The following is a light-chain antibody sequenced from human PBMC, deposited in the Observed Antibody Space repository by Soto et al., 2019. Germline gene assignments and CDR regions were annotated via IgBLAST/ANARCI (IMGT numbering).Light chain of an antibody. Sequence: QSALTQPASVSGSPGQSITISCTGTRSDVGGYNYVSWYQQHPGKVPKLMIYDVTNRPSGVSNRFSGSKSGNTASLTISGLQAEDEADYYCSSYTTSSTVIFGGGTQLTVL. CDR2: DVT. CDR1: RSDVGGYNY. V-gene: IGLV2-14*01. CDR3: SSYTTSSTVI. J-gene: IGLJ2*01.